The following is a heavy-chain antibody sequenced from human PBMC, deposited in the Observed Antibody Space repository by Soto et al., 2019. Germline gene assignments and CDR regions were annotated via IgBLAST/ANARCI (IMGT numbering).Heavy chain of an antibody. CDR2: INHSGST. V-gene: IGHV4-34*01. CDR3: ASDLVAAAGTADAFDI. CDR1: GGSFSGYY. J-gene: IGHJ3*02. D-gene: IGHD6-13*01. Sequence: SETLSLTSAGYGGSFSGYYWSWIRQPPGKGLEWIGEINHSGSTNYNPSLKSRVTISVDTSKNQFSLKLSSVTAADTAVYYCASDLVAAAGTADAFDIWGQGTMVTV.